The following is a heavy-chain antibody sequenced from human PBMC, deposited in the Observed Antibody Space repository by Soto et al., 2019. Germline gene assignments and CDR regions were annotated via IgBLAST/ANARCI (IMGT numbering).Heavy chain of an antibody. CDR1: GGSISSGGYY. V-gene: IGHV4-31*03. J-gene: IGHJ4*02. Sequence: SETLSLTCIVSGGSISSGGYYWSWIRQHPGKGLEWLGYIYYSGRTYYNPSLKSRVTVSVDTSANQFSLKLYSVTAADTAFYYCARGIAGAMDSWGRGILVTVSS. CDR3: ARGIAGAMDS. CDR2: IYYSGRT. D-gene: IGHD2-2*01.